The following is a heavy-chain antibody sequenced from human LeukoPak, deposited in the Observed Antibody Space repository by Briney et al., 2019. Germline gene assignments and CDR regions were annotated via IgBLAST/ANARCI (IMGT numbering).Heavy chain of an antibody. D-gene: IGHD3-22*01. CDR1: GYTFTSYG. J-gene: IGHJ4*02. CDR2: ISAYNGNT. CDR3: ARAVTYRTYYYDSSGYYSDY. V-gene: IGHV1-18*01. Sequence: ASVKVSCKASGYTFTSYGISWVRQAPGQGLEWMGWISAYNGNTNYAQNLQGRVTMTTDTSTSTAYMELRSLRSDDTAVYYCARAVTYRTYYYDSSGYYSDYWGQGTLVTVSS.